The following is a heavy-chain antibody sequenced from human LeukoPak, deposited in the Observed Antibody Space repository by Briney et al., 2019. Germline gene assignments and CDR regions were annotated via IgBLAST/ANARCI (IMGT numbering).Heavy chain of an antibody. CDR1: EYILSDYY. CDR3: ARGRYYGSGRYYGMDV. V-gene: IGHV1-2*02. Sequence: GASVKVSCKTSEYILSDYYVHWVRQAPGEGLEWMGWINLNSGGTNYAQKFQGRVTMTRDTSISTAYMELSSLRSDDTAVYYCARGRYYGSGRYYGMDVWGKGTTVTVSS. J-gene: IGHJ6*04. D-gene: IGHD3-10*01. CDR2: INLNSGGT.